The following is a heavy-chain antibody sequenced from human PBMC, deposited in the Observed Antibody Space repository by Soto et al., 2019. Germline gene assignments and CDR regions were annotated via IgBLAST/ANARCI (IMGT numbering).Heavy chain of an antibody. CDR3: ARAPISYYYYGMDV. J-gene: IGHJ6*02. V-gene: IGHV3-72*01. CDR1: GFTFSDHY. CDR2: TRNKANSYTT. Sequence: GGSLRLSCAASGFTFSDHYMDWVRQAPGKGLEWVGRTRNKANSYTTEYAASVKGRFTISRDDSKNSLYLQMNSLKTEDTAVYYCARAPISYYYYGMDVWGQGTTVTVSS.